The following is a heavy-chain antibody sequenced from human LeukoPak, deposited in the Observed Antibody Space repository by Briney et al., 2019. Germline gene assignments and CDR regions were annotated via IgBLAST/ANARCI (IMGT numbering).Heavy chain of an antibody. Sequence: GASVNVSCKASGYNFATYGFCCVPQAPGHGLEWMGWISANNGKTAYAQKFQGRVTLTTDTSTTTAYLELRTLRPDDTAVYYCAKVAGDRMDYWGQGTLVTVSS. V-gene: IGHV1-18*04. CDR2: ISANNGKT. J-gene: IGHJ4*02. CDR1: GYNFATYG. CDR3: AKVAGDRMDY. D-gene: IGHD6-13*01.